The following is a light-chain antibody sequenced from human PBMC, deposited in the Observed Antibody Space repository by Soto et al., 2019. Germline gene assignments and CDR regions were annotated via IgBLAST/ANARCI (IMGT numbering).Light chain of an antibody. CDR2: EVI. CDR1: STDIGTYNS. CDR3: CSYAGSSTLV. J-gene: IGLJ2*01. Sequence: QSVLTQPASVSGSPGRSITISCTGTSTDIGTYNSVSWYQHHPGKAPKLLIFEVIDRPSGVSDRFSGSKSGNTASLTISGLQAEDEADYYCCSYAGSSTLVFGGGTQLTVL. V-gene: IGLV2-23*02.